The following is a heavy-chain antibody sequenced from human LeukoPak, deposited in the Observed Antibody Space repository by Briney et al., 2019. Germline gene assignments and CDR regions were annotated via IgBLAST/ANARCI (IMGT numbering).Heavy chain of an antibody. CDR2: SGSGDST. CDR1: GFTFTNYV. Sequence: GGSLRLSCAASGFTFTNYVMSWVRQSPGKGLGWVSASGSGDSTYYADAVKGRFTISRDNSKNTLYLQMNSLRAEDTAVYYCAKASPDHFDYWGQGTLVTVSS. CDR3: AKASPDHFDY. V-gene: IGHV3-23*01. D-gene: IGHD1-14*01. J-gene: IGHJ4*02.